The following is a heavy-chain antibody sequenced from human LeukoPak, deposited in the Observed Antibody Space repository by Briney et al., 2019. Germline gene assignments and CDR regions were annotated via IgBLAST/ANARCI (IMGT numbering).Heavy chain of an antibody. CDR3: ARVRDGFTNFLFDY. CDR2: ISAYNGNT. D-gene: IGHD5-24*01. CDR1: GYTFTSYG. J-gene: IGHJ4*02. Sequence: GASVKVSCKASGYTFTSYGISWVRQAPGQGLEWMGWISAYNGNTNYAQKLQGRVTMTTDTSTSTAYMELRSPRSDDTAVYYCARVRDGFTNFLFDYWGQGILATVSS. V-gene: IGHV1-18*01.